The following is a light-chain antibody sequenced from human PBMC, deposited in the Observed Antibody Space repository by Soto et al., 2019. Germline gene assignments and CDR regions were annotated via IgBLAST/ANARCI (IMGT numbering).Light chain of an antibody. Sequence: EIVLTQSPAPLSLSPGARDTLSCSARQSVTRYLDWYQQRPGQTPRLLIYDSAKTATGIPARFSGSGSGTDFTIAIISLEPEDFAVYFCHQRSSWPITFGPGTQVDIK. CDR1: QSVTRY. CDR3: HQRSSWPIT. J-gene: IGKJ3*01. CDR2: DSA. V-gene: IGKV3-11*01.